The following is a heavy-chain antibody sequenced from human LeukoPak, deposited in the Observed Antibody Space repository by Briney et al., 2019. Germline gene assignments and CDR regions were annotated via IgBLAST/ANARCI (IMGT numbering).Heavy chain of an antibody. V-gene: IGHV3-23*01. J-gene: IGHJ5*02. CDR3: VKGSASSSGYLGVS. D-gene: IGHD6-19*01. CDR1: GFTFSSYA. CDR2: ISCSGDNT. Sequence: GGSLRLSCAASGFTFSSYAMSWVRQAPGEGLEWVSGISCSGDNTYYADSVKGRFTISRDTSKNTLYLQMESLRAEDTAVYYCVKGSASSSGYLGVSWGQGTLVTVSS.